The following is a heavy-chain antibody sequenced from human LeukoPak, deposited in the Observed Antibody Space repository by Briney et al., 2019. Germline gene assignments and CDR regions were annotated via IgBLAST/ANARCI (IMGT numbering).Heavy chain of an antibody. Sequence: GGSLRLSCSASGFTFSSYAMSWVRQAPGRGLEWVSAISGSGGSTYYADSVKGRFTISRDNSKNTLYLQMNSLRAEDTAVYYCARAPRSTPLTRYFDYWGQGTLVTVSS. V-gene: IGHV3-23*01. CDR3: ARAPRSTPLTRYFDY. J-gene: IGHJ4*02. CDR1: GFTFSSYA. CDR2: ISGSGGST. D-gene: IGHD5/OR15-5a*01.